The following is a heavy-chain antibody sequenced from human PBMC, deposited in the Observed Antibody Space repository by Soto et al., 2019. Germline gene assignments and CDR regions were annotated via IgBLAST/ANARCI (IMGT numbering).Heavy chain of an antibody. CDR3: VRAQRYSSGWYIDY. CDR2: IRSKTYNYAT. CDR1: GFTFSA. J-gene: IGHJ4*02. D-gene: IGHD6-19*01. V-gene: IGHV3-73*02. Sequence: EVQLVESGGGLVQPGGSLKLSCVVSGFTFSAMHWVRQASGKGLEWVGRIRSKTYNYATVYSESVKGRFIIYRDDSKNTAYLQMNSLKTEDTAVYYCVRAQRYSSGWYIDYWGQGTLVTVSS.